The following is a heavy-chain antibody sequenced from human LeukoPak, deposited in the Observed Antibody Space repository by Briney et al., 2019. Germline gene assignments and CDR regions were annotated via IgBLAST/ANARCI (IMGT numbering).Heavy chain of an antibody. CDR1: GGSFSGYY. J-gene: IGHJ4*02. CDR3: AVSRWPGYYGSGNPREDY. D-gene: IGHD3-10*01. Sequence: SETLSLTCAVYGGSFSGYYWSWIRQPPGKGLEWIGEINHSGSTNYNPSLKSRVTISVDTSKNQFSLKLSSVTAADTAVYYCAVSRWPGYYGSGNPREDYWGQGTLVTVSS. CDR2: INHSGST. V-gene: IGHV4-34*01.